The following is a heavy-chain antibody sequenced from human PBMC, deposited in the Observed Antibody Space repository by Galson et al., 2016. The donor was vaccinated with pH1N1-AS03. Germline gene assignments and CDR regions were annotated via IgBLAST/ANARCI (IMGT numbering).Heavy chain of an antibody. V-gene: IGHV3-7*01. CDR3: ARYGSSPWFDP. Sequence: SLRLSCAASGFTFTGYWMSWVRQAPGKGLEWVANIKGDGSEKVYVDSVKGRFTISRDNAKNSLYLQMDSLRAEDTAVYYCARYGSSPWFDPWGQGTLVTVSS. J-gene: IGHJ5*02. D-gene: IGHD6-6*01. CDR1: GFTFTGYW. CDR2: IKGDGSEK.